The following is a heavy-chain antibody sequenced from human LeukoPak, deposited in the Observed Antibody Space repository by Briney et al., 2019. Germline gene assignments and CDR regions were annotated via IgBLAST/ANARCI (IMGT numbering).Heavy chain of an antibody. CDR3: VKDYQVGNSPAFGDY. CDR1: GFPFSSHA. CDR2: LIENGATT. D-gene: IGHD1-26*01. J-gene: IGHJ4*02. V-gene: IGHV3-23*01. Sequence: PGGSLRLSCAASGFPFSSHAMSWVRRAPGKGLEWVSGLIENGATTYYADSVKGLFTISRDNSRNTMYLQMNSLRVEDTAVYYCVKDYQVGNSPAFGDYWGQGTLVTISS.